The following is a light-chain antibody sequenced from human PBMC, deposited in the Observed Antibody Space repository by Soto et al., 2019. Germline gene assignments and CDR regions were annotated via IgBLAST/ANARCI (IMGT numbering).Light chain of an antibody. Sequence: DIQMTQSPSTLSASVGDRVTITCRASQSITSWLAWYQQKPGKAPKLLIYKASNLESGVPSRFSGSGSGTEFTLTISSLQPDDFASYYCQQYNTYSRTFGQGTKVDIK. J-gene: IGKJ1*01. CDR1: QSITSW. V-gene: IGKV1-5*03. CDR2: KAS. CDR3: QQYNTYSRT.